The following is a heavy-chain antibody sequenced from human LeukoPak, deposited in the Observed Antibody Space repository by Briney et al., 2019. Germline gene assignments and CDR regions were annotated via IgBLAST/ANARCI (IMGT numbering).Heavy chain of an antibody. J-gene: IGHJ6*03. V-gene: IGHV3-7*01. CDR2: IKGDGSEE. CDR1: GFDFASYW. CDR3: AREEVDPISFYYYYMDV. D-gene: IGHD1-26*01. Sequence: GGSLRLSCTASGFDFASYWMSWVRQAPGKGLEWVANIKGDGSEEYYVDSVKGRFTISRDNAENSLFLQMNSLRVEDTAVYYCAREEVDPISFYYYYMDVWGKGTAVTAS.